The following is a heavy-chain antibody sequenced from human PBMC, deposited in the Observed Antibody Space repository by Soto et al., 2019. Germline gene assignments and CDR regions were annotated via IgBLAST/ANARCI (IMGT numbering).Heavy chain of an antibody. D-gene: IGHD3-9*01. V-gene: IGHV4-34*01. Sequence: QVKLQQWGAGPLSPLETLSLTCGVSGVSFSGYYWAWIRQSPGKGLEWIGESNDRGSINYNTSLKSRVSSSVDTSKKHYYLILRSVTAADTAVYYCARESHDILTGPPWVWYFDLWGRGTLVTVSS. CDR3: ARESHDILTGPPWVWYFDL. CDR1: GVSFSGYY. J-gene: IGHJ2*01. CDR2: SNDRGSI.